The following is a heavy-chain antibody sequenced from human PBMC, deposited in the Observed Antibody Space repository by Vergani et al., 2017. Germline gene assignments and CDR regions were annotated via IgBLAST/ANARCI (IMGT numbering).Heavy chain of an antibody. CDR3: AKDLGLGVVVPAAIHDRRYYYYYYMDV. V-gene: IGHV3-30*18. J-gene: IGHJ6*03. CDR1: GFTFSSYG. CDR2: ISYDGSNK. Sequence: QVQLVESGGGVVQPGRSLRLSCAASGFTFSSYGMHWVRQAPGKGLEWVAVISYDGSNKYYADSVKGRFTISRDNSKNTLYLQMNSLRAEDTAVYYCAKDLGLGVVVPAAIHDRRYYYYYYMDVWGKGTTVTVSS. D-gene: IGHD2-2*02.